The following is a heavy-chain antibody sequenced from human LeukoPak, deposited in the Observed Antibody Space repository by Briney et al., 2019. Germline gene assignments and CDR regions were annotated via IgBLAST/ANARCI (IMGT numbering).Heavy chain of an antibody. J-gene: IGHJ3*02. CDR2: MYYSGRT. CDR3: ARWSDWSRHVDI. D-gene: IGHD3-9*01. CDR1: GGSFSSSGYY. V-gene: IGHV4-39*01. Sequence: TSETLSLTCTVSGGSFSSSGYYWGWIRQPPGKGLEWIGSMYYSGRTYYNPSLKSRVTISVDTSKNQFSLKLSSVTAADTAVYYCARWSDWSRHVDIWGQGTMVTVSS.